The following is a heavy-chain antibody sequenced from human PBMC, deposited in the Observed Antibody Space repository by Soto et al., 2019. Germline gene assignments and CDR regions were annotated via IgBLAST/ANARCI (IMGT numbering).Heavy chain of an antibody. CDR3: ARASCLECPFDP. Sequence: GGSLRLSCAASGCTFISYSMNWVRQAPGKGLEWVSYISGTGFTTYYAGSVKGRFTISRDNDKNSLYLQMNSLRVEDTAIYYCARASCLECPFDPWGQGILVTVSS. V-gene: IGHV3-48*01. D-gene: IGHD3-3*01. CDR2: ISGTGFTT. J-gene: IGHJ5*02. CDR1: GCTFISYS.